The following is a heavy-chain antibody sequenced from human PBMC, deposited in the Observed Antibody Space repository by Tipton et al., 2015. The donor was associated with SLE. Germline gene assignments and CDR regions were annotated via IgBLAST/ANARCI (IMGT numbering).Heavy chain of an antibody. D-gene: IGHD4-23*01. Sequence: SLRLSCAASGFTVSSNYMSWVRQAPGKGLEWVSVIYSGGSTYYADSVKGRFTISRDNSKNSLYLQMNSLRTEDTALYYCAKGKPVGYYMDVWGKGTTVTVSS. CDR2: IYSGGST. CDR3: AKGKPVGYYMDV. V-gene: IGHV3-53*05. CDR1: GFTVSSNY. J-gene: IGHJ6*03.